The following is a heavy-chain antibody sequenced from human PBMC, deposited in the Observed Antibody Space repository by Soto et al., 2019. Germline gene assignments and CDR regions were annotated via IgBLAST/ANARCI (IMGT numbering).Heavy chain of an antibody. J-gene: IGHJ6*02. Sequence: QVQLVQSGAEVKKPGSSVKVSCKASGGTFSSYAISWVRQAPGQGLEWMGGIIPIFGTANYAQKFQGRVTITAVASKSTAYMELSSLRSEDTAVHYCAIDPAEVVISAIDVWGQGTTVTVSS. CDR1: GGTFSSYA. D-gene: IGHD3-3*02. V-gene: IGHV1-69*12. CDR3: AIDPAEVVISAIDV. CDR2: IIPIFGTA.